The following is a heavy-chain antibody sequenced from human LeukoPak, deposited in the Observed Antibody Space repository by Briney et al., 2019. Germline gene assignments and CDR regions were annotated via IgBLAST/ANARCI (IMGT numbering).Heavy chain of an antibody. J-gene: IGHJ4*02. Sequence: PGGSLRLSCAASGFIFDNYAQHWVRQAPGKGLEWVAVISYDGSNKYYADSVKGRFTISRDNSKNTLYLQMNSLRPEDTAIYYCARDYYYDRSNWGPGDYWGLGTLVTVSS. V-gene: IGHV3-30-3*01. D-gene: IGHD3-22*01. CDR1: GFIFDNYA. CDR2: ISYDGSNK. CDR3: ARDYYYDRSNWGPGDY.